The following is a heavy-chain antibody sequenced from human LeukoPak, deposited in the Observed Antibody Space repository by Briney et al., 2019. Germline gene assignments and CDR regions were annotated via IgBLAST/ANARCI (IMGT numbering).Heavy chain of an antibody. CDR3: ARDREGYCSGGSCYSDY. CDR1: GFTFDDYA. V-gene: IGHV3-9*01. Sequence: SLRLSCAGSGFTFDDYAMHWVRQAPGKGLEWVSGINWNSDTIDYADSVKGRFTISRDNAKNSLYLQMNSLRAEDTAVYYCARDREGYCSGGSCYSDYWGQGTLVTVSS. D-gene: IGHD2-15*01. CDR2: INWNSDTI. J-gene: IGHJ4*02.